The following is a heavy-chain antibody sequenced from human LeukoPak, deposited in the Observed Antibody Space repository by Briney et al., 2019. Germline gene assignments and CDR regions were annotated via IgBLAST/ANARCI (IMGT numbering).Heavy chain of an antibody. Sequence: GGSLRLSCAASGFTFKFYSMNWVRQAPGKGLEWVSYISTNTTTIYYVDSVKGRFTISRDNAKNSLYLQMNSLRVEDTAVYYCVRVGTSFDIWGQGTMVTVSS. D-gene: IGHD7-27*01. CDR1: GFTFKFYS. CDR2: ISTNTTTI. J-gene: IGHJ3*02. CDR3: VRVGTSFDI. V-gene: IGHV3-48*01.